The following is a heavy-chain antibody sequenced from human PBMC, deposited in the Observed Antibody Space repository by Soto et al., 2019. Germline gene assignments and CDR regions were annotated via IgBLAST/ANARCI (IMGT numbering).Heavy chain of an antibody. D-gene: IGHD3-9*01. CDR1: GFTFSSYA. CDR2: ISYDGSNK. CDR3: ARGDYDILTGSDY. J-gene: IGHJ4*02. V-gene: IGHV3-30-3*01. Sequence: GGFLRLSCAASGFTFSSYAMHWVRQAPGKGLEWVAVISYDGSNKYYADSVKGRFTISRDNSKNTLYLQMNSLRAEDTAVYYCARGDYDILTGSDYWGQGTLVTVSS.